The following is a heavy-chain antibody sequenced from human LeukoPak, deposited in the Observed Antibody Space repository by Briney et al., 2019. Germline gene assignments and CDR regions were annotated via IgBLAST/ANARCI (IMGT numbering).Heavy chain of an antibody. CDR2: INHSGST. D-gene: IGHD3-22*01. V-gene: IGHV4-34*01. CDR3: ARGDSSGYYLNWFDP. Sequence: SETLSLTCAVYGGSFSGYYWSWIRQPPGKGLEWIGEINHSGSTNYNPSLKSRVTIPVDTSKNQFSLKLSSVTAADTAVYYCARGDSSGYYLNWFDPWGQGTLVTVSS. CDR1: GGSFSGYY. J-gene: IGHJ5*02.